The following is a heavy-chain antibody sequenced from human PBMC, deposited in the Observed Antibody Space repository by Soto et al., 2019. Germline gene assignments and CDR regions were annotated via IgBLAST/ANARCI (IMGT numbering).Heavy chain of an antibody. D-gene: IGHD6-13*01. CDR2: INPSGGST. CDR1: GYTFTSYY. Sequence: QVQLVQSGAEVKKPGASVKVSCKASGYTFTSYYMHWVRQAPGQGLEWMGIINPSGGSTSYAQKFQGRVTMTRYTSTSTVYMELSSLRSEDTAVYYCATGYSSSWYGNNWCDPWGQGTLVTVSS. CDR3: ATGYSSSWYGNNWCDP. J-gene: IGHJ5*02. V-gene: IGHV1-46*01.